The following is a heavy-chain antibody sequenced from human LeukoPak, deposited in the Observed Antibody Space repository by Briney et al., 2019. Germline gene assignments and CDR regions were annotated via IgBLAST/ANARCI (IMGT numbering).Heavy chain of an antibody. V-gene: IGHV3-53*01. CDR3: ARWRTSNWSEFDS. Sequence: GGSLRLSCAASGFTVSSNYMSWVRQAPGRGLEWVSVIYTVGNTYYAESVKGRFTISRDNAKNSLYLQMNSLRAEDTAVYFCARWRTSNWSEFDSWGQGTLVTVSS. CDR2: IYTVGNT. CDR1: GFTVSSNY. J-gene: IGHJ4*02. D-gene: IGHD6-13*01.